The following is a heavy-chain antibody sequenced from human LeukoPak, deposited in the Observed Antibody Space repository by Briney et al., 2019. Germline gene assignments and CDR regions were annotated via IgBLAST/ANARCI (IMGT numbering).Heavy chain of an antibody. Sequence: QPGGSLRLSCAASGFTFSSYGMHWVRQAPGKGLEWVAVIWYDGSNKYYADSVKGRFTISRDNSKNTLYLQMNSLRAEDTAVYYCAKDRGSSPRIPQDYWGQGTLVTVSS. CDR2: IWYDGSNK. J-gene: IGHJ4*02. CDR3: AKDRGSSPRIPQDY. CDR1: GFTFSSYG. V-gene: IGHV3-33*06. D-gene: IGHD6-13*01.